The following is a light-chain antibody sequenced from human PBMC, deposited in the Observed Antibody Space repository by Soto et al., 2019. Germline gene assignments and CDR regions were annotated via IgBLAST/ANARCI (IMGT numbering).Light chain of an antibody. CDR3: QQYGGSTLYS. CDR2: AAS. Sequence: EVVLTQSPATLSVSLGGRATLSCRASQSVRTNLAWYQQKPGQAPRLLIYAASTRATGVPARFSGSGSGTEFTLTISRLDPEDFAVYFCQQYGGSTLYSFGPGTKVDIK. V-gene: IGKV3-15*01. CDR1: QSVRTN. J-gene: IGKJ2*01.